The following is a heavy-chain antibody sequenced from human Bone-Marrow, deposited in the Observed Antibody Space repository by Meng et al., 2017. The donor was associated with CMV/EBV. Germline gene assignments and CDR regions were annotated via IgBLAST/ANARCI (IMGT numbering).Heavy chain of an antibody. V-gene: IGHV4-59*01. CDR2: IYYSGST. Sequence: GSLRLSCTVSGGSISSYYWSWVRQPPGKGLEWIGYIYYSGSTNYNPSLKSRVTISVDTSQNQFSLKLSSVTAADTAVYYCARGNFDYNNYHGWFDSWGQGTLVTVSS. J-gene: IGHJ5*01. CDR1: GGSISSYY. D-gene: IGHD4-11*01. CDR3: ARGNFDYNNYHGWFDS.